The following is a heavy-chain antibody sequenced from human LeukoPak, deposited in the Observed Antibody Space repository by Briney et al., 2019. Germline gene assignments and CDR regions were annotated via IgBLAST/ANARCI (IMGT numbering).Heavy chain of an antibody. Sequence: ASVRVSCKPSGYTFTSLDINWLRQATGQGLEWVGWMSPNSGDTGYAQKFQGRVSMTRDIFKSTAYMELSSLRSEDTAIYYCASNPPNTGDFYYWGLGTLVTVSS. CDR1: GYTFTSLD. CDR2: MSPNSGDT. J-gene: IGHJ4*02. V-gene: IGHV1-8*01. CDR3: ASNPPNTGDFYY. D-gene: IGHD1-1*01.